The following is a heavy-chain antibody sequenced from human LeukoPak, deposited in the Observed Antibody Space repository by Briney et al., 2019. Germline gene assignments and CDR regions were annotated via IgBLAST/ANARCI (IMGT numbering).Heavy chain of an antibody. J-gene: IGHJ4*02. CDR3: ARAMVRGVRLFDY. CDR1: GGSISSGGYY. D-gene: IGHD3-10*01. V-gene: IGHV4-31*03. CDR2: IYYSGST. Sequence: PSQTLSLTCTVSGGSISSGGYYWSWNRQHPGTGLEWIGYIYYSGSTYYNPSLKSRVTISVDTSKNQFSLKLSSVTAADTAVYYCARAMVRGVRLFDYWGQGALVTGSS.